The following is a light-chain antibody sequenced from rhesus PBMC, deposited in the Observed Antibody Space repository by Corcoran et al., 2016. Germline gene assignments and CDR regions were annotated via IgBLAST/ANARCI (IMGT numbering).Light chain of an antibody. J-gene: IGKJ2*01. Sequence: DIVMTQTPLSLPVTPGEPASISCRSSQSLLHSNGNTYLDWYLQKPGQSPRLLIYQVTNRESGGPARFRGGGSETDFTLKISRVEPEDVGAYYCMQSTKEYSFGQGTKVEIK. V-gene: IGKV2S2*01. CDR2: QVT. CDR1: QSLLHSNGNTY. CDR3: MQSTKEYS.